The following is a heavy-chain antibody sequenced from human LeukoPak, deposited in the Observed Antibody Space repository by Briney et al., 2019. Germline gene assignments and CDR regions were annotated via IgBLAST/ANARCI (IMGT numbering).Heavy chain of an antibody. V-gene: IGHV1-18*01. CDR3: ARNGGDTLFARWSGYPFDY. J-gene: IGHJ4*02. Sequence: GSVKVSCTASGYTFTSYGISWVRQAPGQGLEWMGWISDYNGNTNYAQKLQGRVTITTDTSTSTAYMELRSLRSDDTAVYYCARNGGDTLFARWSGYPFDYWAQETLVTVSS. CDR1: GYTFTSYG. CDR2: ISDYNGNT. D-gene: IGHD3-3*01.